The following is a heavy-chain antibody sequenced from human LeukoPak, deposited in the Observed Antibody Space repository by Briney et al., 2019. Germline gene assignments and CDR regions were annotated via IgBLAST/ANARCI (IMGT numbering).Heavy chain of an antibody. Sequence: GGSLRLSCVASGFIFSNYWMSWVRQAPGKGLEWVANIKRDGSERYYVDSVKGRFTISRDNAKNSLYLQMSSLRAEDTAVYYCAEIVGATPYWGQGTLVTVSS. J-gene: IGHJ4*02. V-gene: IGHV3-7*01. CDR1: GFIFSNYW. CDR2: IKRDGSER. D-gene: IGHD1-26*01. CDR3: AEIVGATPY.